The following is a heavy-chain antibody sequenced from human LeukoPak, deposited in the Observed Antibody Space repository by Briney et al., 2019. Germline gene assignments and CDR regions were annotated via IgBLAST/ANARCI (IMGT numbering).Heavy chain of an antibody. CDR3: LTDPRLLMY. CDR1: GFTFSSYE. J-gene: IGHJ4*01. V-gene: IGHV3-48*03. D-gene: IGHD5-18*01. CDR2: IGSSGSTI. Sequence: QPGGSLRLSCAGSGFTFSSYEMNWVRQAPGKGLEWVSCIGSSGSTIYYADSVKGRFTISRDNAKNSLYLQMNSLRPEDTALYYCLTDPRLLMYWGHGTLVTVSS.